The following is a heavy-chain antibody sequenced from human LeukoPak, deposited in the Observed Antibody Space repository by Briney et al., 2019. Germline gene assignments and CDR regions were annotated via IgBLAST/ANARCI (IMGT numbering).Heavy chain of an antibody. CDR1: GFTFSRFW. Sequence: PGGSLRLSCAASGFTFSRFWMHWVRQAPGKGLVWVSRINTDASNTIYADSVKGRFTISRDNAKNSLYLQMNSLRAEDTAVYYCARDFYYDSSGYYDYFDYWGQGTLVTVSS. CDR2: INTDASNT. J-gene: IGHJ4*02. CDR3: ARDFYYDSSGYYDYFDY. D-gene: IGHD3-22*01. V-gene: IGHV3-74*01.